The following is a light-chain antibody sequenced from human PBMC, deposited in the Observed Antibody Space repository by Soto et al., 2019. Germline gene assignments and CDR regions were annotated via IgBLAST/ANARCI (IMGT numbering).Light chain of an antibody. J-gene: IGLJ3*02. CDR1: TGAVTSGHY. Sequence: QAVVTQEPSLTVSPGGTVTLTCASSTGAVTSGHYPNWFQQEPGQAPTSLIYNTNNKHSWTPARFSGSLLGDKAALTLSGVQPEDEAQYYCLLYYGGTQTWVFGGGTQLTVL. V-gene: IGLV7-43*01. CDR2: NTN. CDR3: LLYYGGTQTWV.